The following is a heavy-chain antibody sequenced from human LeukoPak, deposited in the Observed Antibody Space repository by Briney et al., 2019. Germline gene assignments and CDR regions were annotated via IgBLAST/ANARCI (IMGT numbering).Heavy chain of an antibody. V-gene: IGHV1-69*13. CDR2: IIPILGTA. Sequence: SVKVSCKASGGTFSSYAISWVRQAPGQGLEWMGGIIPILGTANYAQKFQGRVTITADESTSTAYMELSSLRSEDTAVYYCASGGSYSSSWYADYWGQGTLVTVSS. D-gene: IGHD6-13*01. CDR1: GGTFSSYA. CDR3: ASGGSYSSSWYADY. J-gene: IGHJ4*02.